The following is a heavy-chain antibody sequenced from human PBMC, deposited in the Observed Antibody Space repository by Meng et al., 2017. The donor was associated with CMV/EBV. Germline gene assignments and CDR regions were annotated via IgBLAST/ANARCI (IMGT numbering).Heavy chain of an antibody. CDR3: AREMPIAAAGCFDY. Sequence: AQLQGSGPGLVKPSETLSLTCTVSGGSISSYYWSWIRQPAGKGLEWIGRIYTSGSTNYNPSLKSRVTMSVDTSKNQFSLKLSSVTAADTAVYYCAREMPIAAAGCFDYWGQGTLVTVSS. J-gene: IGHJ4*02. V-gene: IGHV4-4*07. CDR2: IYTSGST. D-gene: IGHD6-13*01. CDR1: GGSISSYY.